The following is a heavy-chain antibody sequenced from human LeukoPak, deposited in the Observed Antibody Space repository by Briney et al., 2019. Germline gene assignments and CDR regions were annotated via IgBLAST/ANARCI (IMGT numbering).Heavy chain of an antibody. D-gene: IGHD3-3*01. Sequence: ASVKVSCKASGYTFTSYDINWVRQATGQGLEWMGWMNRNSGNTGYAQKFQGRVTITRNTSISTAYMELSSLRSEDTAVYYCARGSVGDFWSGYSHYFDYWGQGTLVTVSS. CDR3: ARGSVGDFWSGYSHYFDY. J-gene: IGHJ4*02. CDR1: GYTFTSYD. CDR2: MNRNSGNT. V-gene: IGHV1-8*03.